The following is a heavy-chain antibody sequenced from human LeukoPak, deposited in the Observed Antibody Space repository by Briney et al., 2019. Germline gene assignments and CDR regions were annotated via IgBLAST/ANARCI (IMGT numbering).Heavy chain of an antibody. D-gene: IGHD2-21*02. CDR1: GYTFTSYY. J-gene: IGHJ4*02. Sequence: GASVKVSCKASGYTFTSYYMHWVRQAPGQGLEWMGIINPSGGSTSYAQRFQGRVTMTRDMSTSTVYMELSSLRSEDTAMYYCARDHRVTAIFDYWGQGTLVTVSS. CDR3: ARDHRVTAIFDY. CDR2: INPSGGST. V-gene: IGHV1-46*01.